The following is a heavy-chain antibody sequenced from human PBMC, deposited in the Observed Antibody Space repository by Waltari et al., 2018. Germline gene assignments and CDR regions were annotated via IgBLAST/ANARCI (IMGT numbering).Heavy chain of an antibody. D-gene: IGHD2-15*01. J-gene: IGHJ4*02. V-gene: IGHV3-53*02. CDR3: ASHYCSGGSCYFDY. CDR1: GFAVRDNY. Sequence: EVQLVETGGGFIQPGGSLRLSCAVSGFAVRDNYMSWVRQAPGKGLEWVSVIYSGASTYYAASVKGRFTISRETSKNTVYLQMNSLRGEDTAVYFCASHYCSGGSCYFDYWGQGTLVTVSS. CDR2: IYSGAST.